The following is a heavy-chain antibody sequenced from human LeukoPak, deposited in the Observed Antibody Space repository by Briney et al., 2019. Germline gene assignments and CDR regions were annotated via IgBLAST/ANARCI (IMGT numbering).Heavy chain of an antibody. J-gene: IGHJ3*02. CDR2: INHSGST. Sequence: SETLSLTCAVYGGSFSGYYWSWIRQPPGKGLEWIGEINHSGSTNYNPSLKSRVTISVDTSKNQFSLKLSSVTAADTAVYYCARLDSSGPFFDIWGQGTMVTVSS. CDR3: ARLDSSGPFFDI. V-gene: IGHV4-34*01. CDR1: GGSFSGYY. D-gene: IGHD6-19*01.